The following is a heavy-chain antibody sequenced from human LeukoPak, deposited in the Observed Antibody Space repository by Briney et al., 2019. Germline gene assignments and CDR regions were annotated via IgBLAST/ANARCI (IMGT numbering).Heavy chain of an antibody. Sequence: ASVKVSCKASGGTFSSYAISWVRQAPGQGLEWMGWMNPNSGNTGYAQKFQGRVTMTRNTSISTAYMELSSLRSEDTAVYYCARGRRTYCGGDCYSNWGQGTLVTVSS. CDR2: MNPNSGNT. D-gene: IGHD2-21*02. CDR3: ARGRRTYCGGDCYSN. CDR1: GGTFSSYA. V-gene: IGHV1-8*02. J-gene: IGHJ4*02.